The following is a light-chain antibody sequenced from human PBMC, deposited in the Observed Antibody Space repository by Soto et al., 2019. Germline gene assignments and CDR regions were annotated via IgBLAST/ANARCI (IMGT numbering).Light chain of an antibody. CDR3: QSYDSTNPVV. J-gene: IGLJ2*01. V-gene: IGLV6-57*04. CDR2: EDD. CDR1: SGSIASNY. Sequence: NFMLTQPHSVSESPGKTVTISCTRSSGSIASNYVQWYQQRPGSAPTTLIYEDDQRPSGVPDRFSGSIDSSSNSASLTISGLKTEDEADYYCQSYDSTNPVVFGGGTKVNVL.